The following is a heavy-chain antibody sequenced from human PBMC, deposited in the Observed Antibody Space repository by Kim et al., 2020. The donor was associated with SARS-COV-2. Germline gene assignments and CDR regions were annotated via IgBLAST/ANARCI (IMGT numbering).Heavy chain of an antibody. V-gene: IGHV3-21*01. CDR1: GFTFSSYS. D-gene: IGHD3-3*01. J-gene: IGHJ4*02. CDR3: ARVPILASLRFLEWLGYFDY. Sequence: GGSLRLSCAASGFTFSSYSMNWVRQAPGKGLEWVSSISSSSSYIYYADSVKGRFTISRDNAKNSLYLQMNSLRAEDTAVYYCARVPILASLRFLEWLGYFDYWGQGTLVTVSS. CDR2: ISSSSSYI.